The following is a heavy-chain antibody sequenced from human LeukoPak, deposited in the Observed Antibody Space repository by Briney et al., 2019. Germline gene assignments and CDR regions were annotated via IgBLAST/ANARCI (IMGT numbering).Heavy chain of an antibody. V-gene: IGHV1-69*04. J-gene: IGHJ4*02. D-gene: IGHD5-18*01. CDR1: GGTFSSYA. Sequence: ASVKVSCKASGGTFSSYAISWVRQAPGQGLEWMGRIIPILGIANYAQKFQGRVTITADKSTSTAYMELSSLRSDDTAVYYCARRMGYSYGYVDYWGQGTLVTVSS. CDR2: IIPILGIA. CDR3: ARRMGYSYGYVDY.